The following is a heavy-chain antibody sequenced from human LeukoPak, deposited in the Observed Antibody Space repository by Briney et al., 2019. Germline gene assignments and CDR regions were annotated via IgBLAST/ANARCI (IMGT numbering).Heavy chain of an antibody. CDR3: ARDTPRADILTTWIYYYGMDV. Sequence: PSETLSLTCTVSGGSISSYYWSWIRQPAGKGLEWIGRIYTSGSTNYNPSLKSRVTMSVDTSKNQFSLKLSSVTAADTAVYYCARDTPRADILTTWIYYYGMDVWGQGTTVTVSS. D-gene: IGHD3-9*01. J-gene: IGHJ6*02. V-gene: IGHV4-4*07. CDR1: GGSISSYY. CDR2: IYTSGST.